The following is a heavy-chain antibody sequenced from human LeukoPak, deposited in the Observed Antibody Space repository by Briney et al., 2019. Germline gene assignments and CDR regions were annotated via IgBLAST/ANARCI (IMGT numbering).Heavy chain of an antibody. CDR3: ARGHIPRGNLRYYYYYGMDV. V-gene: IGHV3-33*01. J-gene: IGHJ6*02. Sequence: GGSLRLSCAASGFTFSSYGMHWVRQAPGKGLEWVAVIWYDGSNKYYADSVKGRFTISRDNSKNTLYLQMNSLRAEDTAVYYCARGHIPRGNLRYYYYYGMDVWGQGTTVTVSS. CDR2: IWYDGSNK. D-gene: IGHD4-23*01. CDR1: GFTFSSYG.